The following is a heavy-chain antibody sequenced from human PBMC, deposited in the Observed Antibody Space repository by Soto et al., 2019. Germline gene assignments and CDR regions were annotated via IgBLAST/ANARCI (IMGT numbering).Heavy chain of an antibody. Sequence: QVQLVQSGAEVKKPGSSVKVSCKASGGTFSSYAISWVRQAPGQGLEWMGGIIPIFGTANYAQKFQGRVTITADESTGTAYMELSSLRSEDTAVYYCARVIVVVTAIPHYYGMDVWGQGTTVTVSS. CDR2: IIPIFGTA. D-gene: IGHD2-21*02. J-gene: IGHJ6*02. V-gene: IGHV1-69*12. CDR1: GGTFSSYA. CDR3: ARVIVVVTAIPHYYGMDV.